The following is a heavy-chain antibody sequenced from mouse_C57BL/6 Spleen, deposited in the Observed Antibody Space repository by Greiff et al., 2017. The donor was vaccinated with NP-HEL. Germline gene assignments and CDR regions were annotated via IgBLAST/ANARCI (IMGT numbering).Heavy chain of an antibody. D-gene: IGHD1-1*01. CDR2: IYPGDGDT. J-gene: IGHJ2*01. CDR1: GYAFSSSW. Sequence: VKLQESGPELVKPGASVKISCKASGYAFSSSWMNWVKQRPGKGLEWIGRIYPGDGDTNYNGKFKGKATLTADKSSSTAYMQLSSLTSEDSAVYFCARPITTVVDYYFDYWGQGTTLTVSS. V-gene: IGHV1-82*01. CDR3: ARPITTVVDYYFDY.